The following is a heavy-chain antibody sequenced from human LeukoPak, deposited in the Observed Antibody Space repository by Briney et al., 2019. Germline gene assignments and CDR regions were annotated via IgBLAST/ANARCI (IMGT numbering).Heavy chain of an antibody. CDR3: ATDLLESDFWSGPDAFDI. CDR1: GYTLTELS. V-gene: IGHV1-24*01. Sequence: ASVKVSCKVSGYTLTELSMHWVRQAPGKGLEWMGGFDPEDGETIYAQKFQGRVTMTEDTSTDTAYMELSSLRSEDTAVYYCATDLLESDFWSGPDAFDIWGQGTMVTVSS. D-gene: IGHD3-3*01. CDR2: FDPEDGET. J-gene: IGHJ3*02.